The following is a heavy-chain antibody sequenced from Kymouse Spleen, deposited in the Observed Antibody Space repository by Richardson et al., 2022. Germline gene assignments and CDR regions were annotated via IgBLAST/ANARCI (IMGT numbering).Heavy chain of an antibody. CDR3: ARVQLVLYYYYYGMDV. J-gene: IGHJ6*02. D-gene: IGHD6-6*01. V-gene: IGHV3-33*01. CDR2: IWYDGSNK. CDR1: GFTFSSYG. Sequence: QVQLVESGGGVVQPGRSLRLSCAASGFTFSSYGMHWVRQAPGKGLEWVAVIWYDGSNKYYADSVKGRFTISRDNSKNTLYLQMNSLRAEDTAVYYCARVQLVLYYYYYGMDVWGQGTTVTVSS.